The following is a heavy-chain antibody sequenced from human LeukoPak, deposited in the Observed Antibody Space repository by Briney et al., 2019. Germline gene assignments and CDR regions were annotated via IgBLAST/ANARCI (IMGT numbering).Heavy chain of an antibody. V-gene: IGHV4-61*05. D-gene: IGHD6-13*01. J-gene: IGHJ5*02. CDR1: GGSISSSSYY. CDR2: IYYSGST. Sequence: PSETLSLTCTVSGGSISSSSYYWGWIRQPPGKGLEWIGYIYYSGSTNYNPSLKSRVTISVDTSKNQFSLKLSSVTAADTAVYYCAGGAGSSSWDNWFDPWGQGTLVTVSS. CDR3: AGGAGSSSWDNWFDP.